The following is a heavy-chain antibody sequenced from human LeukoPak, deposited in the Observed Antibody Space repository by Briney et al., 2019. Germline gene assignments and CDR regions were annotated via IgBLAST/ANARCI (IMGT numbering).Heavy chain of an antibody. Sequence: GGSLRLSCAASGLIFSNYGMHWVRQAPGKGLEWVAFIRYDESNKFYADSVKGRFTISRDNSKNILFLQMNRRRAEDTAVYYCATMQWLEGVDWFDPWGQGTLVTVTS. CDR2: IRYDESNK. CDR1: GLIFSNYG. V-gene: IGHV3-30*02. D-gene: IGHD6-19*01. J-gene: IGHJ5*02. CDR3: ATMQWLEGVDWFDP.